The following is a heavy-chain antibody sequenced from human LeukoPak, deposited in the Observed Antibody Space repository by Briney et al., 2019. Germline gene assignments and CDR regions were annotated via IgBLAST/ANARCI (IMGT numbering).Heavy chain of an antibody. CDR1: GYTFTSYD. CDR2: MNPNSGNT. CDR3: ARGPEVSWIQLWLGDYGMDV. J-gene: IGHJ6*02. V-gene: IGHV1-8*01. D-gene: IGHD5-18*01. Sequence: GASVKVSCKASGYTFTSYDINWVRQATGQGLEWTGWMNPNSGNTGYAQKFQGRVTMTRNTSISTAYMELSSLRSEDTAVYYCARGPEVSWIQLWLGDYGMDVWGQGTTVTVSS.